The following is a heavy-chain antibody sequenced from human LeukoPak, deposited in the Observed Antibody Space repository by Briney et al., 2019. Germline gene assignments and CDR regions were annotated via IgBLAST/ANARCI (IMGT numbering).Heavy chain of an antibody. CDR1: GDSLTGYW. Sequence: GESLKISCKGSGDSLTGYWIGWVRQMPGEGLEWMGIIYPGDSDTRYSPSFQGQVTISADKSISTAYLQWSSLKASDTARYYCARLMAEGTFDYWGQGTLVTVSS. CDR3: ARLMAEGTFDY. V-gene: IGHV5-51*01. D-gene: IGHD1-7*01. CDR2: IYPGDSDT. J-gene: IGHJ4*02.